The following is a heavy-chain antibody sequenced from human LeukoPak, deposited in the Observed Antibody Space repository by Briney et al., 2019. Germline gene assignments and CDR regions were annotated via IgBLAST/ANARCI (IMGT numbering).Heavy chain of an antibody. J-gene: IGHJ5*02. Sequence: SETLSLTCTVSGGSISSSSYYWGWIRQPPGKGLEWIGSIYYSGSTYYNPSLKSRVTISVDTSKNQFSLKLSSVTAADTAVYYCARTLFIVGAIDWFDPWGQGTLVTVSS. D-gene: IGHD1-26*01. CDR3: ARTLFIVGAIDWFDP. CDR1: GGSISSSSYY. V-gene: IGHV4-39*07. CDR2: IYYSGST.